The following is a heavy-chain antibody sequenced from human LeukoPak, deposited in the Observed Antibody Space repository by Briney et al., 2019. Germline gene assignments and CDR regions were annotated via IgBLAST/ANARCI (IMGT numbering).Heavy chain of an antibody. CDR2: IYYSGST. J-gene: IGHJ4*02. CDR1: GGSISSSNYY. Sequence: SETLSLTCTVSGGSISSSNYYWGWIRQPPGKGLEWIGSIYYSGSTYYNPSLKSRVTISVDTSKRQFSLKLNSVTAADTAVYSCARQSSMTTVVFDYWGQGTLVTVSS. V-gene: IGHV4-39*01. D-gene: IGHD4-23*01. CDR3: ARQSSMTTVVFDY.